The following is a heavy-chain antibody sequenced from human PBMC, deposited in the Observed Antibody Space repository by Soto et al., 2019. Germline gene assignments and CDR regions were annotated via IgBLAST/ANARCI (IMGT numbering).Heavy chain of an antibody. V-gene: IGHV1-69*12. D-gene: IGHD4-17*01. CDR3: ARGDATKIVVTTYYGMDV. J-gene: IGHJ6*02. CDR1: VGSLSNYG. Sequence: QVQLVQSGAEVKKHGSSVKVSCKASVGSLSNYGISWVRQAPGQGLEWMGGFIPVFGTANYAQKFQGRVTITADESTSIVYMDVSILISEDTAVYYCARGDATKIVVTTYYGMDVWGQGTTVTVSS. CDR2: FIPVFGTA.